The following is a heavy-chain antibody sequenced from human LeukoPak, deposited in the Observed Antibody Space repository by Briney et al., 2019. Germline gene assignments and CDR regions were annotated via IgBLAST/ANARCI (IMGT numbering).Heavy chain of an antibody. CDR1: GGSIRSYY. CDR3: ARVESGYGSLYFDH. V-gene: IGHV4-4*07. J-gene: IGHJ4*02. D-gene: IGHD3-10*01. Sequence: MPSETLSLTCTVSGGSIRSYYWSWIRLPAGKGLEWIGLIYNDEKTNYNPSLRSRLTMSVDTSKNQFSLKVRSVTAADTAVYFCARVESGYGSLYFDHWGQGTPVTVS. CDR2: IYNDEKT.